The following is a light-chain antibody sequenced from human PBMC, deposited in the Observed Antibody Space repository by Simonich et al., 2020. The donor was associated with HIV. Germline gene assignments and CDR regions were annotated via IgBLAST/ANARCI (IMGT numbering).Light chain of an antibody. CDR3: QQYNNWPYT. Sequence: EIVITQSPVTLSVSPGERATRPCRASQNVSSNLAWYQQKPGQAPSLLIYGASTRATGIPASFSGSGSGTEFALTISSLQSEDFAVYYCQQYNNWPYTFGQGTKLEIK. V-gene: IGKV3-15*01. CDR2: GAS. CDR1: QNVSSN. J-gene: IGKJ2*01.